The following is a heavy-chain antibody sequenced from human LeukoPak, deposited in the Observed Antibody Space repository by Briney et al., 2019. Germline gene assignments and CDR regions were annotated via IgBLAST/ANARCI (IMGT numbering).Heavy chain of an antibody. V-gene: IGHV3-23*01. CDR1: GFTFSSYG. J-gene: IGHJ4*02. Sequence: PGGSLRLSCAASGFTFSSYGMSWVRQAPGKGLEWVSAISGSGGSTYYADSVKGRFTISRDNSKNTLYLQMNSLRAEDTAVYYCAKDLLRWDYYDSSGYEVSYFDYWGQGTLVTVSS. CDR3: AKDLLRWDYYDSSGYEVSYFDY. CDR2: ISGSGGST. D-gene: IGHD3-22*01.